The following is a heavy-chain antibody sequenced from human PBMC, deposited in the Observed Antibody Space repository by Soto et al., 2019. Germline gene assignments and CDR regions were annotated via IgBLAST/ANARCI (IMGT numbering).Heavy chain of an antibody. Sequence: QVVLQESGPGLVKPSQTISLTCAVSGDSISSGGYYWSWIRQRPGKGLEWIAFIYHSGTTYSNLSLKSRIIISMDTSRNQFSLSLSSVTAADSAVYYCASRHDFGDYPEGFDIWGQGTMVTVAS. D-gene: IGHD4-17*01. CDR1: GDSISSGGYY. CDR2: IYHSGTT. J-gene: IGHJ3*02. V-gene: IGHV4-31*11. CDR3: ASRHDFGDYPEGFDI.